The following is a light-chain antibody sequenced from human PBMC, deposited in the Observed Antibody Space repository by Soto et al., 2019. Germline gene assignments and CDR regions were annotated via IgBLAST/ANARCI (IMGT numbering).Light chain of an antibody. CDR1: SSDVGGYNY. J-gene: IGLJ1*01. CDR3: TSYTSSSTLRV. V-gene: IGLV2-14*01. Sequence: QSALTQPASVSGSPGQSITISCTGTSSDVGGYNYVSWYQQHPGKAPKLMIYEVSNRPSGVSNRFSGSKSGNTASLTISGLQAYDEADYYCTSYTSSSTLRVFGTGTKLTV. CDR2: EVS.